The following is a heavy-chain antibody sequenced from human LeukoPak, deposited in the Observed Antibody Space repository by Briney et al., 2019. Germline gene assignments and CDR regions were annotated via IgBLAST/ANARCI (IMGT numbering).Heavy chain of an antibody. CDR3: ARVGVYSSSWPVSDY. D-gene: IGHD6-13*01. V-gene: IGHV3-48*03. CDR2: ISSSGSTI. Sequence: GGSLRLSCAASGFAFSSYEMNWVRQAPEKGLEWVSYISSSGSTIYYADSVKGRFTISRDNAKNSLYLQMNSLRAEDTAVYYCARVGVYSSSWPVSDYWGQGTLVTVSS. CDR1: GFAFSSYE. J-gene: IGHJ4*02.